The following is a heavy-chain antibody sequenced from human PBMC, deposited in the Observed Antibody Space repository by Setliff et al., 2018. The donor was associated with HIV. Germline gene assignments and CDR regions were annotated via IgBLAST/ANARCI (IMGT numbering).Heavy chain of an antibody. CDR1: GYTFRIYG. J-gene: IGHJ5*01. Sequence: ASVKVSCKASGYTFRIYGIHWVRQAPGQRLELMAWINAANGHAKYSQKFQGRVTITRDTSATIAYMELSSLTSEDTALYFCARTDYDSGKSVLDSWGQGTLVTVSS. CDR3: ARTDYDSGKSVLDS. CDR2: INAANGHA. V-gene: IGHV1-3*01. D-gene: IGHD3-10*01.